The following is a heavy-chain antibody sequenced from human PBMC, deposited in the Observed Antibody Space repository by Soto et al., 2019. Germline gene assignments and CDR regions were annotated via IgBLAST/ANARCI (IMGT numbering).Heavy chain of an antibody. CDR3: ASIKAAVAGNFDY. J-gene: IGHJ4*02. CDR2: IIPIFVTA. D-gene: IGHD6-19*01. Sequence: QVQLVQSGAEVKKPRSSVKVSCKASGGTFSSYAISWVRQAPGQGLEWMGGIIPIFVTANYAHKFQGRVTITADESTSPAHMELSSLRSEDTAVYYCASIKAAVAGNFDYWGQGTLVTVSS. V-gene: IGHV1-69*01. CDR1: GGTFSSYA.